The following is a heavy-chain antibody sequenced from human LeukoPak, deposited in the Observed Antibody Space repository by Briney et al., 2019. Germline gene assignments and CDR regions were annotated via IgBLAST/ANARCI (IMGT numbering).Heavy chain of an antibody. J-gene: IGHJ6*03. D-gene: IGHD3-22*01. CDR1: GYSISSGYY. Sequence: QPSETLSLTCTVSGYSISSGYYWGWIRQPPGKGLEWIGSIYHSGSTYYNPSLKSRVTISVDTSKNQFSLKLSSVTAADTAVYYCARVGFGPYYYDSSGYRDYYYYYYMDVWGKGTTVTVSS. CDR3: ARVGFGPYYYDSSGYRDYYYYYYMDV. CDR2: IYHSGST. V-gene: IGHV4-38-2*02.